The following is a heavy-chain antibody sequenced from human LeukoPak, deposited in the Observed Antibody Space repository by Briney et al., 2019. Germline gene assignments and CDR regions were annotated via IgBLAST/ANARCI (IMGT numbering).Heavy chain of an antibody. CDR1: GDSITNYY. CDR3: ARTIVVVVGNWFDP. CDR2: ISYSGST. Sequence: SQTLSLTCTVSGDSITNYYWSWIRQPPGKGLEWIGYISYSGSTNYNPSLKSRVTISVDMSKNQFSLKLSSVTAADTAVYYCARTIVVVVGNWFDPWGQGTLVTVSS. J-gene: IGHJ5*02. V-gene: IGHV4-59*01. D-gene: IGHD2-15*01.